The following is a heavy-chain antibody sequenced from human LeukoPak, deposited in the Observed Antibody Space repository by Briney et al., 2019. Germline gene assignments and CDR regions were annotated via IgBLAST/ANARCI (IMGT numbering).Heavy chain of an antibody. J-gene: IGHJ4*02. CDR1: AGSVSNGDYY. CDR3: ASGSYRYDFDY. V-gene: IGHV4-61*08. D-gene: IGHD3-16*02. CDR2: IYYSGST. Sequence: SETLSLTCTVSAGSVSNGDYYWSWIRQPPGKGLEWIGYIYYSGSTNYNPSLKSRVTISVDTSKNQFSPKLSSVTAADTAVYYCASGSYRYDFDYWGQGTLVTVSS.